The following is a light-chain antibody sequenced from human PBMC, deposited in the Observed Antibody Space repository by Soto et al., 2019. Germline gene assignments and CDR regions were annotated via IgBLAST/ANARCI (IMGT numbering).Light chain of an antibody. V-gene: IGKV1-39*01. CDR2: ASS. CDR1: QNIKNY. CDR3: QQSYSTPIT. J-gene: IGKJ5*01. Sequence: DIQMTQSPSSLSASVGDRVTITCRASQNIKNYLNWYQQKPGKAPKLLIYASSSLQSGVPSRFSGSGSGADFILTISSLQSEDFATYYCQQSYSTPITFGQGTLLEIK.